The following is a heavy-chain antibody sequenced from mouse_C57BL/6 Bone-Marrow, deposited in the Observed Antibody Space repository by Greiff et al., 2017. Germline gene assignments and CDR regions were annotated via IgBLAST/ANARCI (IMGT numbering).Heavy chain of an antibody. CDR3: ARGGITTVAIIDY. CDR1: GFNIKNTY. Sequence: VQLQQSVAELVRPGASVKLSCTASGFNIKNTYMHWVQQRPEQGLEWIGRIDPANGNTKSAPTFPGKATITADTSSNTAYLQLSSLTYEDTAIYYWARGGITTVAIIDYWGQGTTLTVSS. V-gene: IGHV14-3*01. CDR2: IDPANGNT. J-gene: IGHJ2*01. D-gene: IGHD1-1*01.